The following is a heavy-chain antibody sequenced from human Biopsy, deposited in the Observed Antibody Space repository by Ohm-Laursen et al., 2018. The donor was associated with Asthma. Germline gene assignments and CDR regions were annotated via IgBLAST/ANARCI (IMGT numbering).Heavy chain of an antibody. CDR1: GGTLSNFA. J-gene: IGHJ6*02. Sequence: AVKVSCKAPGGTLSNFAISWVRQAPGQGLEWLGGFITVFGTTNYPQKFPGRVTITADETTSTAYMEVTSLRSEDTAIYYSAGCRVGYSSGWSLLLKKIYYSGMDVWGQGTAVSVSS. CDR3: AGCRVGYSSGWSLLLKKIYYSGMDV. CDR2: FITVFGTT. D-gene: IGHD6-19*01. V-gene: IGHV1-69*13.